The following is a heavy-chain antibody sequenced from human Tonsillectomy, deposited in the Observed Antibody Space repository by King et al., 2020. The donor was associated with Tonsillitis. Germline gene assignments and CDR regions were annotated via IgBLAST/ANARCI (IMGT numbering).Heavy chain of an antibody. V-gene: IGHV3-23*04. CDR1: GFTFSSYA. Sequence: VQLVESGGGLVQPGGSLRLSCAASGFTFSSYAMSWVRQAPGKGLEWVSAISGSGGSTYYAESVKGRFTISRDNSKNTLYLQMNSLRAEDTAVYYCAKDISSIVVVPAAGLFVSWGQGTLVTVSS. CDR3: AKDISSIVVVPAAGLFVS. CDR2: ISGSGGST. D-gene: IGHD2-2*01. J-gene: IGHJ5*01.